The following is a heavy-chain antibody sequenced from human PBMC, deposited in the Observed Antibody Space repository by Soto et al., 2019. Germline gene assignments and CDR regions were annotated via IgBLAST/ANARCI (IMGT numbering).Heavy chain of an antibody. J-gene: IGHJ6*02. CDR2: VIPIFGTA. V-gene: IGHV1-69*13. Sequence: GASVKVSCKASGGTFSSYAISWVRQAPGQGLEWMGGVIPIFGTANYAQKFQGRVTITADESTSTAYMELSSLRSEDTAVYYCARDMGYGSGNGGMDVWGQGTTVTVSS. CDR3: ARDMGYGSGNGGMDV. D-gene: IGHD3-10*01. CDR1: GGTFSSYA.